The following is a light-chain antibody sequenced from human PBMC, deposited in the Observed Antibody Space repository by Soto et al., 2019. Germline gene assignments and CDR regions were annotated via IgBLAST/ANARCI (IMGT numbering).Light chain of an antibody. CDR2: DAS. CDR1: QPISDW. J-gene: IGKJ3*01. V-gene: IGKV1-5*01. Sequence: DTPLTQSPGTLSASIGDRVSITCRASQPISDWLAWYQHKPGQAPKLLIFDASSLESGVPSRFSGTGSGTEFTLPLHSLQPEYFSNYYCQQINNFPYIFGPGTTVEIK. CDR3: QQINNFPYI.